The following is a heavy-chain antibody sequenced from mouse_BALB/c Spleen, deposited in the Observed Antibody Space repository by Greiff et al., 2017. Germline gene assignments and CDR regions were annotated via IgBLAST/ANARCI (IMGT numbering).Heavy chain of an antibody. D-gene: IGHD2-9*01. V-gene: IGHV1-69*02. CDR3: ATYYGYDRGY. CDR2: IDPSDSYT. CDR1: GYTFTSYW. J-gene: IGHJ2*01. Sequence: QVHVKQPGAELVKPGASVKLSCKASGYTFTSYWMHWVKQRPGQGLEWIGEIDPSDSYTNYNQKFKGKATLTVDKSSSTAYMQLSSLTSEDSAVYYCATYYGYDRGYWGQGTTLTVSS.